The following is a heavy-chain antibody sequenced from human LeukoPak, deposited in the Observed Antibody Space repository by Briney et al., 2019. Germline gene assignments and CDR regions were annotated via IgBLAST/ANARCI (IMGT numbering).Heavy chain of an antibody. CDR3: ARREDYYGSDY. D-gene: IGHD3-10*01. J-gene: IGHJ4*02. CDR1: GGSISSSSYY. V-gene: IGHV4-39*01. CDR2: IYYSGST. Sequence: TSETLSLTCTVSGGSISSSSYYWGWIRQPPGLGLAWIGSIYYSGSTYYNPSLKSRVTISVDTSKNQFSLKLSSVTAADTAVYYCARREDYYGSDYWGQGTLVTVSS.